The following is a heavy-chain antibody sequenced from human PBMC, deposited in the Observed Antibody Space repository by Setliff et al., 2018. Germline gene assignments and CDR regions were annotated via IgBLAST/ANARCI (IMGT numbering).Heavy chain of an antibody. Sequence: SQTLSLTCAVSGGSITSGSYYWSWIRQPAGEGLEWIGRLHTSGTTDYNPSLKGRVTISADTSTNHFSLKLTSVTAADTALYPCAGTPARGTTWLSPFDYWGQGIQVTV. CDR3: AGTPARGTTWLSPFDY. CDR1: GGSITSGSYY. D-gene: IGHD3-9*01. J-gene: IGHJ4*02. CDR2: LHTSGTT. V-gene: IGHV4-61*02.